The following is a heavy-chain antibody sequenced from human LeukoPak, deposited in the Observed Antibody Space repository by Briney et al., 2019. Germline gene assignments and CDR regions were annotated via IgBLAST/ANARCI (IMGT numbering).Heavy chain of an antibody. V-gene: IGHV3-23*01. J-gene: IGHJ4*02. Sequence: GGSLRLSCAASGFTFSSYSLNWVRQAPGKGLEWVSSVRGSGGYKYYAGSVKGRFTISRDNSKNTLYLQMNSLRAEDTAIYYCAKDRPNYYDSSGHYYRRDGDYWGQGTLVTVSS. CDR2: VRGSGGYK. CDR1: GFTFSSYS. CDR3: AKDRPNYYDSSGHYYRRDGDY. D-gene: IGHD3-22*01.